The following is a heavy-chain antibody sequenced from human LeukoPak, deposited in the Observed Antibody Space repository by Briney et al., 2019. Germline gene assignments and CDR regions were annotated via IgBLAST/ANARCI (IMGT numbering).Heavy chain of an antibody. CDR2: ISWNGGST. J-gene: IGHJ3*02. V-gene: IGHV3-20*01. CDR3: ARGHLYYYDSSGSAAFDI. CDR1: GFTFSSYA. D-gene: IGHD3-22*01. Sequence: GGSLRLSCAASGFTFSSYAMRWVRQAPGKGLEWVSGISWNGGSTGYADSVKGRFTISRDNAKNSLYLQMNSLRAEDTALYHCARGHLYYYDSSGSAAFDIWGQGTMVTVSS.